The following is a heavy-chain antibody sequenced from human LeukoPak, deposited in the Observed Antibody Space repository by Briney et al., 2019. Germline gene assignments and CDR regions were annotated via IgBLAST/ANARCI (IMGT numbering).Heavy chain of an antibody. CDR2: INHSGST. J-gene: IGHJ4*02. CDR1: GGSFSGYY. D-gene: IGHD3-10*01. Sequence: SETLSLTCAVYGGSFSGYYWSWIRQPPGKGLEWIGEINHSGSTNYNPSLKSRVTMSVDTSKNQFSLKLSSVTAADTAVYYCARQPRYGSGSYYNSLRHFDYWGQGTLVTVSS. CDR3: ARQPRYGSGSYYNSLRHFDY. V-gene: IGHV4-34*01.